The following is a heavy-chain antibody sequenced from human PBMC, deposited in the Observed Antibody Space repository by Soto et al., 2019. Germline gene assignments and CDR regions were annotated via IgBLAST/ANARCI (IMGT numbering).Heavy chain of an antibody. D-gene: IGHD2-8*01. CDR1: GFTFTSSA. V-gene: IGHV1-58*01. J-gene: IGHJ4*02. CDR2: IAVGSGCA. Sequence: SVKVSCKASGFTFTSSAFQWVRQARGQRLEWIGWIAVGSGCANYAQRFQDRVTLTRDMSTATTYMELSRLTSEDTAIYYCAADATAWQQMVPSDYWGQGTLVTVSS. CDR3: AADATAWQQMVPSDY.